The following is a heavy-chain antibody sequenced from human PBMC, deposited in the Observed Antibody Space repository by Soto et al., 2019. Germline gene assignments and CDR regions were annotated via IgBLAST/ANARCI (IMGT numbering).Heavy chain of an antibody. D-gene: IGHD4-4*01. CDR2: ISGSGVNT. CDR1: GFTFTSYP. Sequence: GGSLRLSCAASGFTFTSYPMSWVRQAPGKGLEWVSAISGSGVNTYYADSVKGRFTISRDNSKNTLSLQMNSLRLEDTALYYCAKCSYSNYEIVDYWGQGALVTVSS. J-gene: IGHJ4*02. CDR3: AKCSYSNYEIVDY. V-gene: IGHV3-23*01.